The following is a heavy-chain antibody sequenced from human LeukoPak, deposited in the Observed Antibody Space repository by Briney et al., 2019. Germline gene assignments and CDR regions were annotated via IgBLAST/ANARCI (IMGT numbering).Heavy chain of an antibody. J-gene: IGHJ4*02. CDR2: IKQDGSEQ. D-gene: IGHD6-19*01. V-gene: IGHV3-7*01. Sequence: PGGSLRLSCAASGFTFSSYWMSWARQAPGKGLEWVANIKQDGSEQYYVDSVKGRFTISRDNAKNTLYLQMNSLRAEDTAVYYCARLVAVTDTRTFDYWGQGTLVTVSS. CDR1: GFTFSSYW. CDR3: ARLVAVTDTRTFDY.